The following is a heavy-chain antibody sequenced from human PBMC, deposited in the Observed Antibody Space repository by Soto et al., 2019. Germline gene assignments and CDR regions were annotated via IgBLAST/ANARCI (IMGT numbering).Heavy chain of an antibody. J-gene: IGHJ6*02. CDR3: ARGYCSSTSCQPYYYYGMDV. CDR1: GFTFDDYG. CDR2: INWNGGST. D-gene: IGHD2-2*01. Sequence: GGSLILSCAASGFTFDDYGMSWVRQAPGKGLEWVSGINWNGGSTGYADSVKGRFTISRDNAKNSLYLQMNSLRAEDTALYYCARGYCSSTSCQPYYYYGMDVWGQGTTVTVSS. V-gene: IGHV3-20*04.